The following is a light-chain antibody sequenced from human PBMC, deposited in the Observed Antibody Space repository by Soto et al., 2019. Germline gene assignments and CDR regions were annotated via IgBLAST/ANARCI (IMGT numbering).Light chain of an antibody. V-gene: IGKV3-15*01. J-gene: IGKJ4*01. CDR3: KHYKNWHGT. Sequence: EIVMTQSPATLSGSRGERATLSCRANQAISSNLAWYQQKPGQAPRLLIYGASTRATGIPDRFSGSGSGKEFTLTISSLQSEDFAVHYCKHYKNWHGTFGGGNKVDIX. CDR2: GAS. CDR1: QAISSN.